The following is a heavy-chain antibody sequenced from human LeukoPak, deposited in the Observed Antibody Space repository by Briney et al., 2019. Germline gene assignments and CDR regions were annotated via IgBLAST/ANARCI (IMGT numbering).Heavy chain of an antibody. CDR2: TSYDGREK. CDR3: AKSKPPREYCSVTTCYAGFGAFDI. Sequence: GGSLRLSCAASGFTFSSYAMHWVRQAPGKGLEWVAITSYDGREKYYADSVKGRFTIPRDNSKDTLYLQMNSLRPEDTAIYYCAKSKPPREYCSVTTCYAGFGAFDIWGQGTMVTVFS. CDR1: GFTFSSYA. J-gene: IGHJ3*02. D-gene: IGHD2-2*01. V-gene: IGHV3-30*18.